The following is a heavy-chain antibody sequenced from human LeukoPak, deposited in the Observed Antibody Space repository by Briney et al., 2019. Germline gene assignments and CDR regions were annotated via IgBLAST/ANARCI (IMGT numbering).Heavy chain of an antibody. Sequence: GGSLRLSCAASRLTFSSYAMSWVRQAPGKGLEWVSAISGSGGSTYYADSVKGRFTISRDNSKNTLYLQMNSLRAEDTAVYYCARPWCSGGSCYSNPNNYFDYWGQGTLVTVSS. V-gene: IGHV3-23*01. CDR1: RLTFSSYA. CDR2: ISGSGGST. J-gene: IGHJ4*02. CDR3: ARPWCSGGSCYSNPNNYFDY. D-gene: IGHD2-15*01.